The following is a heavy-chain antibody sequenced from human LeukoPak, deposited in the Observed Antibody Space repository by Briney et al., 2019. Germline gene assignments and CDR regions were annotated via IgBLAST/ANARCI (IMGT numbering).Heavy chain of an antibody. Sequence: PSGTLSLTCAVSGGSISSSNWWSWVRQPPGKGLEWIGYIYYSGSTNYNPSLKSRVTISVDTSKNQFSLKLSSVTAADTAVYYCARGSFYYGDYDYWGQGTLVTVSS. CDR1: GGSISSSNW. CDR3: ARGSFYYGDYDY. J-gene: IGHJ4*02. V-gene: IGHV4-4*02. D-gene: IGHD4-17*01. CDR2: IYYSGST.